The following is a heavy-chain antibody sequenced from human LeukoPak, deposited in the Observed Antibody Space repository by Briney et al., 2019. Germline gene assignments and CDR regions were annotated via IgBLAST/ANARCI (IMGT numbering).Heavy chain of an antibody. CDR2: AFWHGEK. Sequence: SGPTLVNPTQTLTLTCSFSGFSLTTSGVGVGWIRQPPGKPLEWLALAFWHGEKRYSPSLQSRLTITKDTSKNQVVLTMTNVDPVDTATYYCAHTLTLPAANAFDIWGQGTLVTVSS. D-gene: IGHD2-2*01. V-gene: IGHV2-5*01. J-gene: IGHJ3*02. CDR3: AHTLTLPAANAFDI. CDR1: GFSLTTSGVG.